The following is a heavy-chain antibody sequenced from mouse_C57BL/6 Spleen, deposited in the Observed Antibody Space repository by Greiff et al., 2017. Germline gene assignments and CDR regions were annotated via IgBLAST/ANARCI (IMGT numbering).Heavy chain of an antibody. CDR2: IYPGSGNT. D-gene: IGHD2-1*01. CDR3: ARGDYGTFCDY. J-gene: IGHJ2*01. Sequence: QVQLQQSGPELVKPGASVKISCKASGYSFTSYYIHWVKQRPGPGLEWIGWIYPGSGNTKYNEKFKGKATLTADTSSSTAYMQLSSLTSEDSAVYYCARGDYGTFCDYWGQGTTLTGSS. V-gene: IGHV1-66*01. CDR1: GYSFTSYY.